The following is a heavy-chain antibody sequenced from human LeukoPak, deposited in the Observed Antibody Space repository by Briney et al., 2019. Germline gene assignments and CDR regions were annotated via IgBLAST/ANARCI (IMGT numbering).Heavy chain of an antibody. D-gene: IGHD3-22*01. CDR3: ARDVAYYYDSSGYSFDY. Sequence: GASVTVSFTASGYTFTSYYMHWVRQAPGQGLEWMGIINPSGGSTSYAQKFQGRVTMTRDTSTSTVYMELSSLRSEDTAVYYCARDVAYYYDSSGYSFDYWGQGTLVTVSS. V-gene: IGHV1-46*01. CDR2: INPSGGST. CDR1: GYTFTSYY. J-gene: IGHJ4*02.